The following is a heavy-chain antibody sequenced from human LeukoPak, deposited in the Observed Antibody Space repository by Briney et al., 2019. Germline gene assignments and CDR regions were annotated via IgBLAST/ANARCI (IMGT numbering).Heavy chain of an antibody. V-gene: IGHV1-8*01. D-gene: IGHD6-13*01. CDR1: GYTFTSYD. CDR2: MNPNSGNT. CDR3: AWANPGSWYPASFDY. Sequence: ASVKVSCKASGYTFTSYDINWVRQATGQGLEWMGWMNPNSGNTGYAQKFQGRVTMTRNTSISTAYMELSSLRSEDTAVYYCAWANPGSWYPASFDYWGQGTLVTVSS. J-gene: IGHJ4*02.